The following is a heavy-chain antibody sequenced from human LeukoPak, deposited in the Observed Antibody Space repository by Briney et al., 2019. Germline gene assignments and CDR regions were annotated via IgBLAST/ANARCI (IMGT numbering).Heavy chain of an antibody. V-gene: IGHV3-23*01. Sequence: GGSLRLSCAASGFTFSNYAMSWVRQAPGKGLEWVSGISDVGHTPYYRDSVKGRFTISRDNSKNMVFPQMHNLRAEDTAIYFCARHDSYIPYWGQGILVTVSS. D-gene: IGHD2-21*01. J-gene: IGHJ4*02. CDR3: ARHDSYIPY. CDR2: ISDVGHTP. CDR1: GFTFSNYA.